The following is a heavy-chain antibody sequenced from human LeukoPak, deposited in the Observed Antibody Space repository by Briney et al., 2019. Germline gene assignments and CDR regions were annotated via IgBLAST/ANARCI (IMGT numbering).Heavy chain of an antibody. D-gene: IGHD3-22*01. V-gene: IGHV3-30*03. CDR2: ISYDVGKK. CDR1: GFTFSSYG. J-gene: IGHJ4*02. Sequence: GGSLRLSCAASGFTFSSYGMHWVRQAPGKGLEWVAVISYDVGKKYYADSVKGRFTISRDNSKNTLYLQVGSLRAEDMAVYYCARARLITTGKDYWGQGTLVTVSS. CDR3: ARARLITTGKDY.